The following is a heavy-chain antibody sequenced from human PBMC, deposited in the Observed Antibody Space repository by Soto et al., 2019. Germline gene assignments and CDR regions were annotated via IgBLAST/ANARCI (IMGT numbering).Heavy chain of an antibody. Sequence: QVQLQESGPGLVKPSQTLSLTCTVSGGSISSGDYYWSWIRQPPGKGLEWIGYIYYSGSTYYNPSLRGRVTISVDASKNQFSRKLSSVTAADTAVYYCAGSDSSGYSSFDPWGQGTLVTVSS. V-gene: IGHV4-30-4*01. J-gene: IGHJ5*02. CDR3: AGSDSSGYSSFDP. CDR1: GGSISSGDYY. CDR2: IYYSGST. D-gene: IGHD3-22*01.